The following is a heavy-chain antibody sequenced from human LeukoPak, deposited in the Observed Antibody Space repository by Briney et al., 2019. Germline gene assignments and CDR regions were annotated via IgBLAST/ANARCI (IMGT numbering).Heavy chain of an antibody. J-gene: IGHJ4*02. D-gene: IGHD6-6*01. CDR2: IYYSGST. Sequence: SETLSLTCTVSGGSISSYYWSWIRQPPGKGLEWIGYIYYSGSTNYNPSLKSRVTISVDTSKNQFSLKLSSVTAADTAVYYCARWVRSSSAEYYFDYRGQGTLVTVSS. CDR3: ARWVRSSSAEYYFDY. V-gene: IGHV4-59*01. CDR1: GGSISSYY.